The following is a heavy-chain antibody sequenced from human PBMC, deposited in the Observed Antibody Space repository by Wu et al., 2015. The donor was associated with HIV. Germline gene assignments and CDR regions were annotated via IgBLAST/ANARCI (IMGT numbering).Heavy chain of an antibody. V-gene: IGHV1-46*01. CDR1: GGSFSRYA. CDR2: TNPSGGNT. D-gene: IGHD3-16*01. CDR3: AREQYGAVSGLSMDV. Sequence: QVQVVQSGAEVKKPGSSVKVSCETSGGSFSRYAISWVRQVPGQGLEWVGMTNPSGGNTRFAQRLWGRVTMTRDTSTSTVNINLSNLKYEDTAVYYCAREQYGAVSGLSMDVWGRGTTVIVSS. J-gene: IGHJ6*03.